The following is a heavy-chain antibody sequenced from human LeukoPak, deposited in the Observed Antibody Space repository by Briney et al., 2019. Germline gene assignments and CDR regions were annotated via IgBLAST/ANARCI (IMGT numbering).Heavy chain of an antibody. V-gene: IGHV5-51*01. CDR2: IYPGDSNT. J-gene: IGHJ5*02. CDR1: GYKFSSYW. D-gene: IGHD6-13*01. CDR3: ARDKTDSSTYSWFDP. Sequence: GESLKISCKGSGYKFSSYWIGWVRQMPGKGLEWMGIIYPGDSNTRYSPSFQGQVTISADKSINTAYLQWSNLKASDTAMYYCARDKTDSSTYSWFDPWGQGTLVTVSS.